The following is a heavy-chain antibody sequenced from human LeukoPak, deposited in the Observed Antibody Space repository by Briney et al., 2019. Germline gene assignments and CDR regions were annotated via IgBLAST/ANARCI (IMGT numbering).Heavy chain of an antibody. CDR2: IIPIFGTA. J-gene: IGHJ4*02. Sequence: GASVKVSCKASGGTFSSYAISWVRQAPGQGLEWMGGIIPIFGTANYAQKFQGRVTITTDESTSTAYMELSSLRSEDTAVYYCARTRALYCSSTSCYSRQLDYWGQGTLVTVSS. CDR1: GGTFSSYA. D-gene: IGHD2-2*01. CDR3: ARTRALYCSSTSCYSRQLDY. V-gene: IGHV1-69*05.